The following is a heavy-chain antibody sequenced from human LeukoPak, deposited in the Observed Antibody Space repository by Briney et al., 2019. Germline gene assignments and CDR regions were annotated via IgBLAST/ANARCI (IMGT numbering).Heavy chain of an antibody. Sequence: GGSLRLSCAASGFAVSIKYMGWVRQTPGKGLEWVLVIDSARSTYYADSVKGRFTISRDNSKNTLYLQMNSLRAEDTAVYYCAKAALWLLVLFDYWGQGTLVTVSS. CDR2: IDSARST. CDR1: GFAVSIKY. V-gene: IGHV3-53*01. D-gene: IGHD5-18*01. CDR3: AKAALWLLVLFDY. J-gene: IGHJ4*02.